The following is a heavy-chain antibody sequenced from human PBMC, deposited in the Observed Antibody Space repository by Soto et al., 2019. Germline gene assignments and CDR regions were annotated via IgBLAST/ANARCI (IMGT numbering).Heavy chain of an antibody. CDR3: ARDPVNEGTGYPANYFDY. V-gene: IGHV1-3*01. D-gene: IGHD3-9*01. CDR2: INAGNGNT. J-gene: IGHJ4*02. Sequence: QVQLVQSGAEVKKPGASVKVSCKASGYTFTSYAMHWVRQAPGQRLEWMGWINAGNGNTKYSQKFQGRVTITRDTSASTAYMELSSLRSEDTAVYYCARDPVNEGTGYPANYFDYWGQGTLVTVSS. CDR1: GYTFTSYA.